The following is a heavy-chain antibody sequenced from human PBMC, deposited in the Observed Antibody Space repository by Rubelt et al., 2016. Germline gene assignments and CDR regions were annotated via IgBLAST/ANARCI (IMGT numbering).Heavy chain of an antibody. V-gene: IGHV2-70*15. Sequence: QVTLRESGPALVKPTQTLTLTCTFSGFSLSTSGMCVSWIRQPPGKALEWLARIDWDDDKYYRTYLKTRLTISKDTSKNQLVLTMTNMDPVDTATYYCARYYYYMDVWGKGTTVTVSS. CDR3: ARYYYYMDV. CDR1: GFSLSTSGMC. CDR2: IDWDDDK. J-gene: IGHJ6*03.